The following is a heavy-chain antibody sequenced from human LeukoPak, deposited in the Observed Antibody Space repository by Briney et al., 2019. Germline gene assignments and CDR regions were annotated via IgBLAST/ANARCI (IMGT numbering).Heavy chain of an antibody. J-gene: IGHJ4*02. D-gene: IGHD3-10*01. V-gene: IGHV3-23*01. CDR2: ISGSGGIT. CDR3: AKLRMVRGVFTDYYFDY. CDR1: GFTFSAYA. Sequence: GGSLRLSCAASGFTFSAYAMSWVRQAPGKGLGWVSSISGSGGITYYADSVKGRFTISRDNSKNTLYLQMSSLRGEDTAVYYCAKLRMVRGVFTDYYFDYWGQGTLVTVSS.